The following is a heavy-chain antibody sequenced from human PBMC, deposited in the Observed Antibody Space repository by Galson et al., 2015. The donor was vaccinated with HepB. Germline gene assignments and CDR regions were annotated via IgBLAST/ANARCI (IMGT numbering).Heavy chain of an antibody. J-gene: IGHJ4*02. V-gene: IGHV3-23*01. CDR1: GFTFSSYA. CDR2: ISNSGGST. CDR3: ARVWQDYSGTDY. Sequence: SLRLSCAASGFTFSSYAMNWARQAPGKGLVWVSVISNSGGSTYYADSVKGRFTISRDNSKNTLYLQMNSLRDEDTAVYYCARVWQDYSGTDYWGQGTLVTVSS. D-gene: IGHD2-15*01.